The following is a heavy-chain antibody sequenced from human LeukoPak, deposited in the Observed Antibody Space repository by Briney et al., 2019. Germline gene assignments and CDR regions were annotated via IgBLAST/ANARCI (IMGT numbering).Heavy chain of an antibody. CDR2: IYSGGST. Sequence: GGSLRLSCAASGFTVSSNYMSWVRQAPGKGLEWVSVIYSGGSTYYADSVKGRFTISRDNSKNTLYLQMNSLRAEDTAVYYCARAAFGVVIILSYWGQGTLVTVSS. J-gene: IGHJ4*02. CDR1: GFTVSSNY. D-gene: IGHD3-3*01. CDR3: ARAAFGVVIILSY. V-gene: IGHV3-66*02.